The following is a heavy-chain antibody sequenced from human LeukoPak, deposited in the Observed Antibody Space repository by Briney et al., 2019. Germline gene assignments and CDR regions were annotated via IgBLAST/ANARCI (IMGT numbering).Heavy chain of an antibody. J-gene: IGHJ5*02. D-gene: IGHD3-3*01. CDR2: ISSSGSTI. CDR1: GFTFSDYY. Sequence: GGSLRLSCAASGFTFSDYYMSWIRQAPGKGLEWVSYISSSGSTIYYADSVKGRFTISRDNAKNSLYLPMNSLRAEDTAVYYCARLRFLEWSHVGDWFDPWGQGTLVTVSS. CDR3: ARLRFLEWSHVGDWFDP. V-gene: IGHV3-11*04.